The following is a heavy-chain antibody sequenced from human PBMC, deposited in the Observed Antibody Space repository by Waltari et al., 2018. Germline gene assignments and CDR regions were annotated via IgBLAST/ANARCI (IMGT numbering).Heavy chain of an antibody. CDR2: INPSGGRT. V-gene: IGHV1-46*01. J-gene: IGHJ4*02. CDR3: ARGSELGVPDY. Sequence: QVQLVQSGAEVKKPGASVKVSCKASGYTFTSYYMHWVRQAPGQGLEWMGRINPSGGRTSYAQKFQGRVTMTRDKSTSTVYMELSSLRSEDTAVYYCARGSELGVPDYWGQGTLVTVSS. D-gene: IGHD3-16*01. CDR1: GYTFTSYY.